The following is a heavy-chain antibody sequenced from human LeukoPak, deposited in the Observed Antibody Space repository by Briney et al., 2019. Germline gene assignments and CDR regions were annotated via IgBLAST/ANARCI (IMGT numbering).Heavy chain of an antibody. CDR1: GGSISSHY. CDR2: IHHSGST. CDR3: VRHSSGSRGLDY. Sequence: PSETLSLTCTVSGGSISSHYWSWIRQPPGKGLEWIGEIHHSGSTKYNPSLESRLTISIDTSKNQFSLKVTSMTAADTAMYYCVRHSSGSRGLDYWGQGTLVTVSS. V-gene: IGHV4-34*01. J-gene: IGHJ4*02. D-gene: IGHD6-6*01.